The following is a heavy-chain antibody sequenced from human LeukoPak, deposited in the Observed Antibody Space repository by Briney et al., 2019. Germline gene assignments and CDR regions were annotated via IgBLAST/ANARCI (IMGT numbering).Heavy chain of an antibody. CDR1: GYSFTSYW. D-gene: IGHD5-18*01. J-gene: IGHJ3*02. V-gene: IGHV5-51*01. CDR3: ARLGFRGDTAMVPDAFDI. Sequence: GESLKISCKGSGYSFTSYWIGWVRQMTGKGLEWMGLIYPGDSDTRYSPSFQGQVTISADKSISTAYLQWSSLKASDTAMYYCARLGFRGDTAMVPDAFDIWGQGTMVTVSS. CDR2: IYPGDSDT.